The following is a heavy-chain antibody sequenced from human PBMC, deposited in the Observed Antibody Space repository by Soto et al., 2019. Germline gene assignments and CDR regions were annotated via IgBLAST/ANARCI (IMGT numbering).Heavy chain of an antibody. CDR3: TRDLFSYDYSGILWFDP. Sequence: EVQLVESGGGLVQPGGSLKLSCAASGFAFSGSAMYWVRQASGKGPEWVGRIRSKGHYYATEYAASVKGRFTISRDDSKNTAYLQMNSLQTEDTAVYYCTRDLFSYDYSGILWFDPWGQGTLVTVSS. D-gene: IGHD3-16*01. CDR2: IRSKGHYYAT. V-gene: IGHV3-73*02. CDR1: GFAFSGSA. J-gene: IGHJ5*02.